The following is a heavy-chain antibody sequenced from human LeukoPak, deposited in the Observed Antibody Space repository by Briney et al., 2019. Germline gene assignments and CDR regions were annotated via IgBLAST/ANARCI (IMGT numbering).Heavy chain of an antibody. CDR1: GGSFSGYY. D-gene: IGHD6-19*01. V-gene: IGHV4-34*01. J-gene: IGHJ4*02. Sequence: SETLSLTCAVYGGSFSGYYWSWIRQPPGKGLEWIGEINHSGSTNYNPSLKSRVTISVDTSKNQFSLKLSSVTAADTAVYYCASPFFQRDSGGWSYRDGLWGQGTLVTVSS. CDR3: ASPFFQRDSGGWSYRDGL. CDR2: INHSGST.